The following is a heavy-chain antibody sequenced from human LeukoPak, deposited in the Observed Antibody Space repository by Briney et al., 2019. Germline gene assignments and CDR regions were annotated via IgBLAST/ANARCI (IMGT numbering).Heavy chain of an antibody. CDR2: ISYDGSNK. V-gene: IGHV3-30-3*01. Sequence: GGSLRVSCAASGFTFSSYAMHWVRQAPGKGLEWVAVISYDGSNKYYADSVKGRFTISRDNSKNTLYLQMNSLRAEDTAVYYCARDPRRRITMVRGVIDYWGQGTLVTVSS. J-gene: IGHJ4*02. CDR3: ARDPRRRITMVRGVIDY. CDR1: GFTFSSYA. D-gene: IGHD3-10*01.